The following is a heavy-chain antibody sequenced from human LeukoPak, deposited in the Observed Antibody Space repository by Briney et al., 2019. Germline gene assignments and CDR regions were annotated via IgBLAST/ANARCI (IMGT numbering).Heavy chain of an antibody. V-gene: IGHV3-30*02. CDR2: IRYDGSNK. J-gene: IGHJ4*02. CDR3: AKDNQLLSGAFDY. CDR1: GFTFSSYG. Sequence: QPGGSLRLSCAASGFTFSSYGMHWVRQAPGKGLEWVAFIRYDGSNKYYADSVKGRFTISRDNSKNTLYLQMNSLRAEDTAVYYCAKDNQLLSGAFDYWGQGTLVTVSS. D-gene: IGHD2-2*01.